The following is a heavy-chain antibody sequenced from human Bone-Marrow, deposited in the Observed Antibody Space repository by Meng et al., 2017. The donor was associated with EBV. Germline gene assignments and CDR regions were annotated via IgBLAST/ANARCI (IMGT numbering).Heavy chain of an antibody. J-gene: IGHJ4*02. Sequence: QVQLQPWGAGLLKPSXXXXLXXXVYGGSFSGYYWSWIRQPPGKGLEWIGEINHSGSTNYNPSLKSRVTFSVDTSKNQFSLRLTSVTAADTAVYYCARVDLPTIFGVAQDYWGQGTLGTVSS. CDR1: GGSFSGYY. CDR3: ARVDLPTIFGVAQDY. CDR2: INHSGST. D-gene: IGHD3-3*01. V-gene: IGHV4-34*01.